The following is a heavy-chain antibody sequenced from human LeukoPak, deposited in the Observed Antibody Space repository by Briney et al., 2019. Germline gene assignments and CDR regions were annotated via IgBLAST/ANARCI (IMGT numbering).Heavy chain of an antibody. J-gene: IGHJ5*02. D-gene: IGHD2-2*01. CDR3: ARDRVVPAALTSWFDP. CDR1: GYTFTSYG. Sequence: ASVKVSCKASGYTFTSYGISWVRPAPGQGLEWMGWISAYNGNTNYAQKLQGRVTMTTDTSTSTAYMELRSLRSDDTAVYYCARDRVVPAALTSWFDPWGQGTLVTVSS. CDR2: ISAYNGNT. V-gene: IGHV1-18*01.